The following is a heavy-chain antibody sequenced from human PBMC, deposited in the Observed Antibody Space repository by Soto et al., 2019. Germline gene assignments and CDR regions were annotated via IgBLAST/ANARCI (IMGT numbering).Heavy chain of an antibody. V-gene: IGHV4-59*08. CDR3: ARHLGYDSSGYYRNWFDP. Sequence: QVQLQESGPGLVKPSETLSLTCTVSGGSISSYYWSWIRQPPGKGLEWIGYIYYSGSTNYNPSLKSRATISVDTSKNQFSLNLSSVTAADTAVYYCARHLGYDSSGYYRNWFDPWGQGTLVTVSS. J-gene: IGHJ5*02. D-gene: IGHD3-22*01. CDR1: GGSISSYY. CDR2: IYYSGST.